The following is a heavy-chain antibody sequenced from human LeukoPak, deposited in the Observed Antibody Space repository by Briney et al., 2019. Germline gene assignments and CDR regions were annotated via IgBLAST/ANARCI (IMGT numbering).Heavy chain of an antibody. CDR3: EREFDGYVDAFDV. CDR2: ISWSGDYI. CDR1: GFIFCDFA. D-gene: IGHD3-16*01. J-gene: IGHJ3*01. Sequence: TGGSLRLSCAVSGFIFCDFAMHWVRHAPGKGLEWVSGISWSGDYIHYADSVKSRFTISRDNAKNSLILQMPSLRREHTAIYFCEREFDGYVDAFDVWREGRKVSVPS. V-gene: IGHV3-9*01.